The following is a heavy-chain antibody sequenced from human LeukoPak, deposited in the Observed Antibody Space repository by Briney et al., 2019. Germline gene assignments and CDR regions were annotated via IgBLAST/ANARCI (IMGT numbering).Heavy chain of an antibody. Sequence: SETLSLTCTVSGGSVSTSSYYWGWIRQPPGRGLEWIGSIYYSGNTYYNPSLKSRVTISVDTSKNQFSLKLSSVTAADAAVYYCARNQRDYLFDYWGQGTLVTVSS. CDR2: IYYSGNT. V-gene: IGHV4-39*01. CDR3: ARNQRDYLFDY. CDR1: GGSVSTSSYY. D-gene: IGHD4-17*01. J-gene: IGHJ4*02.